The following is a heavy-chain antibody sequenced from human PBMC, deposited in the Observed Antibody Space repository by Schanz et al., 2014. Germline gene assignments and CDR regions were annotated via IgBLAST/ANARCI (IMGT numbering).Heavy chain of an antibody. CDR3: ARDQSPYTNSTDVRYFDY. V-gene: IGHV1-69*08. Sequence: QVQLVQSGAEVKKPGSSVKVSCKASGGTFSTYTISWVRQAPGQGLEWMGRIIPILGIANYAQKFQGRVTMTADASTSTAYMELTSLRSDDTAVYYCARDQSPYTNSTDVRYFDYWGQGSLVTVSS. CDR1: GGTFSTYT. J-gene: IGHJ4*02. D-gene: IGHD6-6*01. CDR2: IIPILGIA.